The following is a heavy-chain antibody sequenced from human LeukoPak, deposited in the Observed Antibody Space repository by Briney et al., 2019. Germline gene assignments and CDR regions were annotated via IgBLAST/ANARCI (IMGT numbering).Heavy chain of an antibody. D-gene: IGHD3-9*01. J-gene: IGHJ4*02. CDR3: ARAGAQILTGYSSY. CDR2: ISAYNGNT. CDR1: GYTFTSYG. Sequence: GASVKVSCKASGYTFTSYGISWVRQAPGQGLEWMGWISAYNGNTNYAQKLQGRVTMTTDTSTSTAYMELRSLRSDDTAVYYCARAGAQILTGYSSYWGQGTLVTVSS. V-gene: IGHV1-18*01.